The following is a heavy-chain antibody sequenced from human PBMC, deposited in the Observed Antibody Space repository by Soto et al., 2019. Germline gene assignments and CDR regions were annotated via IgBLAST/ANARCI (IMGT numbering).Heavy chain of an antibody. V-gene: IGHV1-69*01. CDR2: IIPIPGTA. Sequence: QVQLVQSGAEVKKPGSSVKVSCKASGGTFCSYAISWVRQAPGQGLEWMGGIIPIPGTANYAQKFQGRVTIAADESTSTAYLELSSLSSEDTAVYYCARSQGSSTSLEIYYYYYYGMEVWGQGTTVTVSS. CDR3: ARSQGSSTSLEIYYYYYYGMEV. D-gene: IGHD2-2*01. CDR1: GGTFCSYA. J-gene: IGHJ6*02.